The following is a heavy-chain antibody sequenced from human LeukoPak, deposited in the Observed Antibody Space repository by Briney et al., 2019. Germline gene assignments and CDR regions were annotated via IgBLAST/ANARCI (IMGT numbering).Heavy chain of an antibody. CDR1: GYSISSGYY. CDR3: ARGQYKPIDY. Sequence: SETLSLTCTVSGYSISSGYYWGWIRQPPGKGLEWTGSIYHSGSTYYNPSPKSRVTISVDTSKNQFSLKLSSVTAADTAVYYCARGQYKPIDYWGQGTLVTVSS. J-gene: IGHJ4*02. D-gene: IGHD2-2*01. CDR2: IYHSGST. V-gene: IGHV4-38-2*02.